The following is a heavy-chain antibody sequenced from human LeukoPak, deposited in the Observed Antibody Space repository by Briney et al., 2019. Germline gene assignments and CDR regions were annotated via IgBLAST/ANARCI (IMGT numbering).Heavy chain of an antibody. CDR3: AIITDYYDSSCYYPYYFDY. D-gene: IGHD3-22*01. V-gene: IGHV4-39*01. J-gene: IGHJ4*02. Sequence: SETLSLTCTVSGDAITSDKYYWGWIRQPPGKGLEWIGNIHHSGSTYYSPSLKSRVTISVDTSKNQFSLKLSSVTAADTPVYYCAIITDYYDSSCYYPYYFDYWGQGTLVTVSS. CDR1: GDAITSDKYY. CDR2: IHHSGST.